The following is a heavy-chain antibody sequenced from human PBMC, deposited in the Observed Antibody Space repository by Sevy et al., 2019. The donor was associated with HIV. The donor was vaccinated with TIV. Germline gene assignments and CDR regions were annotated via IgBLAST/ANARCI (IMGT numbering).Heavy chain of an antibody. D-gene: IGHD3-10*01. Sequence: GGSLRLSCAASGFTFSIYSMNWVRQAPGKGLEWVSSSSSSSNYIYYADSVKGRFTISRDNAKNSLYLQMNSLRAEDTAVYYCARDGGRTTMVQGVLAYYHGMDVWGQGTTVTVSS. CDR2: SSSSSNYI. CDR1: GFTFSIYS. V-gene: IGHV3-21*01. CDR3: ARDGGRTTMVQGVLAYYHGMDV. J-gene: IGHJ6*02.